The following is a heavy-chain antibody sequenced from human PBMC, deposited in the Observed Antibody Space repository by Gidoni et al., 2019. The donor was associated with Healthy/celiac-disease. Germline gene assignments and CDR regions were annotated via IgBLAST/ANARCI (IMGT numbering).Heavy chain of an antibody. J-gene: IGHJ4*02. CDR3: AKERSIDYGGNSGPYYFDY. CDR2: ISWNGGSI. CDR1: GFPVYDYA. D-gene: IGHD4-17*01. Sequence: EVQLVESGVGLVQPGRSLRLSCAASGFPVYDYAMHWVRHAHGKGLEWVSGISWNGGSIGYADSVKGRFTISRDNAKNSLYLQMNSRRAEDTALFYCAKERSIDYGGNSGPYYFDYWGQGTLVTVSS. V-gene: IGHV3-9*01.